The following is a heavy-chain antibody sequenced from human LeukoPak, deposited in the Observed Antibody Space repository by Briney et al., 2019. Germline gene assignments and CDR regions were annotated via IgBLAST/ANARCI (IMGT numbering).Heavy chain of an antibody. CDR1: GFTFSSYW. J-gene: IGHJ4*02. Sequence: GGSLRLSCAASGFTFSSYWMHWVRQASGKGLEWVGRIRSKVNSYATAYAASVKGRFTISRDDSKNTAYLRMNSLKTEDTAVYYCTSGIDTAMDYWGQGTLVTVSS. V-gene: IGHV3-73*01. D-gene: IGHD5-18*01. CDR3: TSGIDTAMDY. CDR2: IRSKVNSYAT.